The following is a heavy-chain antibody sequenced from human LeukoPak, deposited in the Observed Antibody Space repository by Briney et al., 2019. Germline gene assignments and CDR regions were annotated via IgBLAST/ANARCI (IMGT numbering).Heavy chain of an antibody. CDR1: GYTFTSYY. V-gene: IGHV1-46*01. CDR2: INPSGGST. Sequence: ASVKVSCKASGYTFTSYYMHWVRQAPGQGLEWMGIINPSGGSTSYAQKFQGRVTMTRDTSTSTVYMELSSLRSEDTAVYYCASSPQRADAFDIWGQGTMVAVSS. D-gene: IGHD6-25*01. CDR3: ASSPQRADAFDI. J-gene: IGHJ3*02.